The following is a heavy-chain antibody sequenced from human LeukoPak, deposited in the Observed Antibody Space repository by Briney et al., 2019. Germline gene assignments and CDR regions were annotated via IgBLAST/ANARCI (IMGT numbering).Heavy chain of an antibody. J-gene: IGHJ5*02. CDR2: ISSSGSTI. Sequence: GGSLRLSCAASGFTFSSYEMNWVRQAPGKGLEWVSYISSSGSTIYYADSVKGRFTISRDNSKNTLYLQMNSLRAEDTAVYYCAPKGWFGETSNWFDPWGQGTLVTVSS. CDR3: APKGWFGETSNWFDP. CDR1: GFTFSSYE. D-gene: IGHD3-10*01. V-gene: IGHV3-48*03.